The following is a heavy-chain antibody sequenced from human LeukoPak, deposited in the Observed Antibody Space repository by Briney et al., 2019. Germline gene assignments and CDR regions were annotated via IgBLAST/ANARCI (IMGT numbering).Heavy chain of an antibody. D-gene: IGHD4-17*01. V-gene: IGHV1-8*01. J-gene: IGHJ4*02. Sequence: ASVKVSCKASGYTFTSYDINRVRQATGQGLEWMGWMNPNSGNTGYAQKFQGRVTMTRNTSISTAYMELSSLRSEDTAVYYCARGLFDYGDYLLNWGQGTLVTVSS. CDR1: GYTFTSYD. CDR2: MNPNSGNT. CDR3: ARGLFDYGDYLLN.